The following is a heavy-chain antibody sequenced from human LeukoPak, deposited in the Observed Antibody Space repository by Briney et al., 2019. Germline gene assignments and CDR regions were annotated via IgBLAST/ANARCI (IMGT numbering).Heavy chain of an antibody. CDR2: ISSSSSYI. Sequence: PGGSLRLSCAASGFTFSGYSMNWVRQAPGKGLEWVSSISSSSSYIYYADSVKGRFTISRDNAKNSLYLQMNSLRAEDTAVYYCARDRVGSGWSRMPFDYWGQGTLVTVSS. D-gene: IGHD6-19*01. CDR1: GFTFSGYS. CDR3: ARDRVGSGWSRMPFDY. J-gene: IGHJ4*02. V-gene: IGHV3-21*01.